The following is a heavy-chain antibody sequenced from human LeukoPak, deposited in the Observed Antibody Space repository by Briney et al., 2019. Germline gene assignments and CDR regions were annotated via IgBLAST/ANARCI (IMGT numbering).Heavy chain of an antibody. V-gene: IGHV3-11*05. CDR2: ISSSSSYT. J-gene: IGHJ5*02. Sequence: AGGSLRLSCAASGFTFSDYYMSWIRQAPGKGLEWVSYISSSSSYTNYADSVKGRFTISRDNAKNSLYLQMNSLRAEDTAVYYCARVIGGIRYSDWYNWFDPWGQGTLVTVSS. D-gene: IGHD3-9*01. CDR3: ARVIGGIRYSDWYNWFDP. CDR1: GFTFSDYY.